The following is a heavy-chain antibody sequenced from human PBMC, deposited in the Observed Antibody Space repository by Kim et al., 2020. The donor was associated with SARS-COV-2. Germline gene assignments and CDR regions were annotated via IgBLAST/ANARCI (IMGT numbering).Heavy chain of an antibody. CDR1: GGSISSYY. D-gene: IGHD3-3*01. J-gene: IGHJ4*02. CDR3: ARGGNYDFWSGYYGVFDY. CDR2: IYYSGST. Sequence: SETLSLTCTVSGGSISSYYWSWIRQPPGKGLEWIGYIYYSGSTNYNPSLKSRVTISVDTSKNQFSLKLSSVTAADTAVYYCARGGNYDFWSGYYGVFDYWGQGTLVTVSS. V-gene: IGHV4-59*01.